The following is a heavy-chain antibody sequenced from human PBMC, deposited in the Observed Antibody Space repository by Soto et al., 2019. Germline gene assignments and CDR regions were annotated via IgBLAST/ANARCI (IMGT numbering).Heavy chain of an antibody. CDR3: ARDTYSSGWSKFDP. J-gene: IGHJ5*02. V-gene: IGHV1-18*04. CDR2: ISAYNGNT. CDR1: GYTFTSYG. D-gene: IGHD6-19*01. Sequence: GASVKVSCKASGYTFTSYGISWVRQAPGQGLEWMGWISAYNGNTNYAQKLQGRVTMTTDTSTSTAYMELRSLRSDDTAVYYCARDTYSSGWSKFDPWGQGTLVTVSS.